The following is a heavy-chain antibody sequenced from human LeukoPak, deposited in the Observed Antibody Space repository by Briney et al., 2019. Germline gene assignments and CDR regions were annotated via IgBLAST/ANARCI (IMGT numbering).Heavy chain of an antibody. CDR1: GYTFTGYY. Sequence: GASVKVSCKASGYTFTGYYMHWVRQAPGQGLEWMGWINPNCGGTNYAQKFQGRVTMTRDTSISTAYMELSRLRSDDTAVYYCARGSFYYYYYMDVWGKGTTVTISS. V-gene: IGHV1-2*02. J-gene: IGHJ6*03. CDR2: INPNCGGT. CDR3: ARGSFYYYYYMDV.